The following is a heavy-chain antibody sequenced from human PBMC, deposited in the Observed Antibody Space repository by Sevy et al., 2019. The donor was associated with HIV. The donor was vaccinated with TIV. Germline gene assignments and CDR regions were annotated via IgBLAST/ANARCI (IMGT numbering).Heavy chain of an antibody. CDR2: IQTKTSGGTT. J-gene: IGHJ4*02. CDR3: TTLTYARFEY. Sequence: GGSLRLSCAGSGFTFTNTWMTWVRQAPGKGLEWVDRIQTKTSGGTTDYAAPVKGRFTISRDDSKSTLYLQMSSLKTEDTAVYYCTTLTYARFEYWGQGTLVTVSS. V-gene: IGHV3-15*01. D-gene: IGHD4-17*01. CDR1: GFTFTNTW.